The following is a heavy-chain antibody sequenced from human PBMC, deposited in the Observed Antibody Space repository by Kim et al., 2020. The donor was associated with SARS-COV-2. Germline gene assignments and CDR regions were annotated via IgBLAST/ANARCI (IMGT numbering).Heavy chain of an antibody. CDR3: ARALGYRDY. J-gene: IGHJ4*02. D-gene: IGHD6-25*01. Sequence: GSTNYNPSLKSRVTISVDTSKNQFSLKLSSVTAADTAVYYCARALGYRDYWGQGTLVTVSS. CDR2: GST. V-gene: IGHV4-34*01.